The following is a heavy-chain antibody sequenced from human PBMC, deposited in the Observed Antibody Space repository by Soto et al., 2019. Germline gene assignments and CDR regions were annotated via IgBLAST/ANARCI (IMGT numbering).Heavy chain of an antibody. D-gene: IGHD3-22*01. J-gene: IGHJ6*02. Sequence: EVQLVETGGGLIQPGGSRRLSCAASGFTVSSNYMSWVRQAPGKGLEWVSAIYSGGTTYYADSVRGRFAISRASSNNTLFLQMNSLRVDDTAVYYCARVATMIEVGNSGMDVWGQGTTVTVSS. CDR2: IYSGGTT. V-gene: IGHV3-53*02. CDR3: ARVATMIEVGNSGMDV. CDR1: GFTVSSNY.